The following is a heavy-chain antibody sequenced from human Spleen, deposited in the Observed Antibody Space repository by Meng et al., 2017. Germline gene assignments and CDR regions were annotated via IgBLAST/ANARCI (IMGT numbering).Heavy chain of an antibody. CDR2: ILTSGST. V-gene: IGHV4-4*07. D-gene: IGHD6-13*01. J-gene: IGHJ3*02. CDR1: GGSISGHY. Sequence: SETLSLTCTVSGGSISGHYWTWIRQPAGKGPEWIGRILTSGSTNYNPSLKSRVTMSIDTSKNMFSLKLSSVTAADTAVYYCARGTLRAAAGTDDAFDIWGQGTMVTVSS. CDR3: ARGTLRAAAGTDDAFDI.